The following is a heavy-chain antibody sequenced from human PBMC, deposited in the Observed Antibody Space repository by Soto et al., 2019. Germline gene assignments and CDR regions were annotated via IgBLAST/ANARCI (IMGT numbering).Heavy chain of an antibody. CDR2: INHSGST. J-gene: IGHJ5*02. CDR1: GGSFSGYY. Sequence: QVQLQQWGAGLLKPSETLSLTCAVYGGSFSGYYWSWIRQPPGKGLEWIGEINHSGSTNYNPSLKSRVTISVDTSKNQFSLKLSSVTAADTAVYYCARGEWFDPWGQGTLVTVSS. V-gene: IGHV4-34*01. CDR3: ARGEWFDP.